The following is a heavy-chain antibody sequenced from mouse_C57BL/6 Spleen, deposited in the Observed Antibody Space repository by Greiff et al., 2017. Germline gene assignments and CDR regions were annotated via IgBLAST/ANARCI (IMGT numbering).Heavy chain of an antibody. CDR3: ARGGCLPHFDY. CDR2: IYPGDGDT. CDR1: GYAFSSYW. J-gene: IGHJ2*01. V-gene: IGHV1-80*01. Sequence: QVQLQQSGAELVKPGASVKISCKASGYAFSSYWMNWVKQRPGKGLEWIGQIYPGDGDTNYNGKFKGKATLTADKSSSTAYMQLSSLTSEDSAVYFCARGGCLPHFDYWGQGTTLTVSS.